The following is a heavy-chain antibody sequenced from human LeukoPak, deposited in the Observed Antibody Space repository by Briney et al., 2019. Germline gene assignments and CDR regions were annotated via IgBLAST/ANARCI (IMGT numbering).Heavy chain of an antibody. D-gene: IGHD2-15*01. V-gene: IGHV4-59*01. CDR3: ARDHIGVALT. Sequence: NPSETLSLTCTVSRGSSGSYYWNWIRQPPGKGLEWIGYIYYNGSTNYNPSLKSRVTISLDTSKNLFSLRLTSVTAADTAVYYCARDHIGVALTWGQGTLVTVSS. CDR2: IYYNGST. J-gene: IGHJ5*02. CDR1: RGSSGSYY.